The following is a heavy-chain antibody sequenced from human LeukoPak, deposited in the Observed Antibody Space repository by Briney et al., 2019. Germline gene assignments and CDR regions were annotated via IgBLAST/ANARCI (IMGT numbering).Heavy chain of an antibody. CDR3: ARSERPDGFPLDI. CDR1: GFTFSSYA. Sequence: TGGSLRLSCAASGFTFSSYAMHWVRQAPGKGLEYVSAITNNGDNTYYVDSVKDRSTISRDNSKNTLFLQMGSLRPEDLAVYYCARSERPDGFPLDIWGQGTLVTVSS. J-gene: IGHJ4*02. V-gene: IGHV3-64*02. CDR2: ITNNGDNT. D-gene: IGHD6-25*01.